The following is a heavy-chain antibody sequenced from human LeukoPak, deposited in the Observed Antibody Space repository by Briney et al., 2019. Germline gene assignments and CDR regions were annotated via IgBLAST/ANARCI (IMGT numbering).Heavy chain of an antibody. CDR3: ARVFLERLTSGYFDN. J-gene: IGHJ4*02. Sequence: GGSLRLSCAASGFTFSNFWMHWVRQAPEMGLVWVSRINTDGSRTNSVKGRFTISRDNPKNTLYLQMNSLRDDDTAVYYCARVFLERLTSGYFDNWGQGTLVTVSP. D-gene: IGHD3-3*01. CDR1: GFTFSNFW. V-gene: IGHV3-74*01. CDR2: INTDGSRT.